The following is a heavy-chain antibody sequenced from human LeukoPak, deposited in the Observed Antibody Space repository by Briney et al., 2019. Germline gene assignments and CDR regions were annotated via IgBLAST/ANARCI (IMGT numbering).Heavy chain of an antibody. CDR1: GGSFSGYY. D-gene: IGHD1-26*01. CDR2: INHSGST. V-gene: IGHV4-34*01. CDR3: ARGVGATKHFDY. Sequence: PETLSLTCVVYGGSFSGYYWSWIRQPPGKGREWIGEINHSGSTNYNPSLKSRVTISVDTSKNQFSLKLSSVTAADTAVYYCARGVGATKHFDYWGQGTLVTVSS. J-gene: IGHJ4*02.